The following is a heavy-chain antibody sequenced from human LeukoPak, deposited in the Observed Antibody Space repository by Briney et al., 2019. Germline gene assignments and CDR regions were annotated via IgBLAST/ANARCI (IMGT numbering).Heavy chain of an antibody. CDR3: ARATYYYDSSGHPIAFDI. D-gene: IGHD3-22*01. V-gene: IGHV1-69*05. CDR2: IIPIFGTA. Sequence: SVKVSCKASGGTFSSYAISWVRQAPGQGLEWMGGIIPIFGTANYAQKFQGRVTITTDESTSTAYMELSSLRSEDTAVYYCARATYYYDSSGHPIAFDIWGQGTMVTVSS. CDR1: GGTFSSYA. J-gene: IGHJ3*02.